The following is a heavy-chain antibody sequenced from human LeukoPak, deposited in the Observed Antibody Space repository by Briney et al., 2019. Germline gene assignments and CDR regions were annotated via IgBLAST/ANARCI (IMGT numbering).Heavy chain of an antibody. CDR1: GYSFTSYW. V-gene: IGHV5-51*01. J-gene: IGHJ6*02. Sequence: GESLKISCKGSGYSFTSYWIGWVRQMPGKGLEWMGIIYPGDSDTRYSPSFQGQVTISADKSISTAYLQWSTLKASDTAMYYCARTGRGGRWLRGPYGMDVWGQGTTVTVSS. D-gene: IGHD5-12*01. CDR2: IYPGDSDT. CDR3: ARTGRGGRWLRGPYGMDV.